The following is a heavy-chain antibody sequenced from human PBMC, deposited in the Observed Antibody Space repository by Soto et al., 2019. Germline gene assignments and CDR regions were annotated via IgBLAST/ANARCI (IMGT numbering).Heavy chain of an antibody. D-gene: IGHD2-2*01. CDR2: INPSGGIT. CDR3: ARGICTTRYYYYYGMDV. V-gene: IGHV1-46*01. CDR1: GYTLTSYY. Sequence: ASVKVSCKASGYTLTSYYLHWVRQAPGQGPEWMGIINPSGGITNDAQKFQDRVTMTSDTSTSTVYMELSSLRSEDTAVYYCARGICTTRYYYYYGMDVWGQGTTVTVSS. J-gene: IGHJ6*02.